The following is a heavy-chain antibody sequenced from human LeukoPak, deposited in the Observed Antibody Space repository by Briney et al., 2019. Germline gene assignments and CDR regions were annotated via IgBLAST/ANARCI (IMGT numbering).Heavy chain of an antibody. J-gene: IGHJ5*02. CDR3: ARSVSGWYGGDWFDP. CDR2: ISWNSGSI. V-gene: IGHV3-9*01. CDR1: GFTFDDYA. Sequence: GGSLRLSCAASGFTFDDYAMHWVRQAPGKGLEWVSGISWNSGSIGYADSVKGRFTISIDNSKNTLYKQMNSLRAEDTAVYYCARSVSGWYGGDWFDPWGQGTLVTVSS. D-gene: IGHD6-19*01.